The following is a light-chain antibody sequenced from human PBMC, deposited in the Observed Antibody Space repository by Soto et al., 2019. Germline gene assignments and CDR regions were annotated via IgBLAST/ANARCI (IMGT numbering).Light chain of an antibody. CDR1: SSDVGGHNH. Sequence: QSALTQPRSVSGSPGQSVTISCTGTSSDVGGHNHVSWYQQYPGKAPKLLLSSVSKRPSGVPDRFSGSKSGNTASLTISGLQAEDEADYYCCSYAGRYTYVFGTGTKLTV. J-gene: IGLJ1*01. CDR2: SVS. CDR3: CSYAGRYTYV. V-gene: IGLV2-11*01.